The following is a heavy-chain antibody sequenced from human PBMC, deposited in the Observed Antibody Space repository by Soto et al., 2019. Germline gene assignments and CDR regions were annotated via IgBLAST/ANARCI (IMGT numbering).Heavy chain of an antibody. CDR2: ISAYNGNT. D-gene: IGHD3-22*01. CDR3: AQDYYDSSGYNWFDP. V-gene: IGHV1-18*01. Sequence: ASVKVSCTASGYTFTSYGISWVRQAPGQGLEWMGWISAYNGNTNYAQKLQGRVTMTTDTSTSTAYMELRSLRSDDTAVYYCAQDYYDSSGYNWFDPWGQGTLVTVS. J-gene: IGHJ5*02. CDR1: GYTFTSYG.